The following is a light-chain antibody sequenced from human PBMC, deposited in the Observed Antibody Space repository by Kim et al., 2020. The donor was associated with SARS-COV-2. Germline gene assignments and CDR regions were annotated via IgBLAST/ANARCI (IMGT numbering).Light chain of an antibody. CDR3: QVWDGDSDHYV. V-gene: IGLV3-21*04. CDR1: NIGAYS. Sequence: APGKTASITCGGNNIGAYSVHWYQQEPGQAPVLVIYYDNVRPSGIPERFSGSNSGNPATLTISRVEAGDEADYYCQVWDGDSDHYVFGTGTKVTVL. J-gene: IGLJ1*01. CDR2: YDN.